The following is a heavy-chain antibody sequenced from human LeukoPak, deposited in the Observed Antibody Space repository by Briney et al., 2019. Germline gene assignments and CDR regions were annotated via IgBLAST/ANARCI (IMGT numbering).Heavy chain of an antibody. D-gene: IGHD4-17*01. V-gene: IGHV4-59*01. CDR2: ISYSGSS. CDR1: GGSISSYY. Sequence: SETLSLTCTVSGGSISSYYWSWIRQPPGKGLEWIGYISYSGSSNYNPSLKSRVSISVDTSKNQFSLKLNSVTAADTAVYYCARGPLTMTRGFDPWGQGTLVTVSS. J-gene: IGHJ5*02. CDR3: ARGPLTMTRGFDP.